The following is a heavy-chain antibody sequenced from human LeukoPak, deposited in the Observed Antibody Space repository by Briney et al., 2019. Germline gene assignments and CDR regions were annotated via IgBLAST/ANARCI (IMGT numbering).Heavy chain of an antibody. J-gene: IGHJ4*02. D-gene: IGHD6-13*01. CDR3: ARVEEEYSSLYYFDY. CDR2: ISAYNGNT. V-gene: IGHV1-18*01. CDR1: GYTFTSYG. Sequence: ASVKVSCKASGYTFTSYGISWVRQAPGQGREWMGWISAYNGNTNYAQKLQGRVTMTTDTSTSTAYMELRSLRSDDTAVYYCARVEEEYSSLYYFDYWGQGTLVTVSS.